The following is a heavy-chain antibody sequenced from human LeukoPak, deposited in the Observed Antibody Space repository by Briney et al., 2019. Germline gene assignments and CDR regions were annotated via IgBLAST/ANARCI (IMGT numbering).Heavy chain of an antibody. CDR2: IYSGGST. Sequence: PGGSLRLSCAPSGFTVSSNYMSWVGQAPGKGLEWGSVIYSGGSTYYADSVRGRFTTSRDNSKNSLYRQMNTLRAEDTAVYYCAIKKYYYDSGDSGWFDPWGQGTLVTVSA. CDR1: GFTVSSNY. D-gene: IGHD3-22*01. CDR3: AIKKYYYDSGDSGWFDP. J-gene: IGHJ5*02. V-gene: IGHV3-53*01.